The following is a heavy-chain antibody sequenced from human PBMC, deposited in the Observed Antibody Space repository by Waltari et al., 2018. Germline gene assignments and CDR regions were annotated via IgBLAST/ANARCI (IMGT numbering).Heavy chain of an antibody. V-gene: IGHV1-3*04. J-gene: IGHJ4*02. CDR3: AKGTPVTTHFFDH. Sequence: QVQLVQSGADVKKPGASVKVSCKPPGYTFTSYPINWVRQAPGQGLEWMGWINTDNGNTKYSQRFQGRVTFTRDTSASTAYMELNSLTSEDTAVYYCAKGTPVTTHFFDHWGQGTLVTVSS. D-gene: IGHD4-17*01. CDR2: INTDNGNT. CDR1: GYTFTSYP.